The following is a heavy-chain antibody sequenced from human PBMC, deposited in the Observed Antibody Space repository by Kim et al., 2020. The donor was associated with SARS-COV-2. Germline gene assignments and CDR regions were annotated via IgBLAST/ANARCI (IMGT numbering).Heavy chain of an antibody. J-gene: IGHJ6*02. CDR3: ATLMVRGPNYYYYGMDV. D-gene: IGHD3-10*01. CDR1: GFTFDDYA. Sequence: GGSLRLSCAASGFTFDDYAMHWVRQAPGKGLEWVSGISWNSGSIGYADSVKGRFTISRDNAKNSLYLQMNSLRAEDTAWYYCATLMVRGPNYYYYGMDVWGQGTTVTVSS. V-gene: IGHV3-9*01. CDR2: ISWNSGSI.